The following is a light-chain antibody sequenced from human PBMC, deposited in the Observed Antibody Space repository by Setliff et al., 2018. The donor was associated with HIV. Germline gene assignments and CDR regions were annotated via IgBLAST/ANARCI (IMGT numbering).Light chain of an antibody. CDR3: CSYAGSSALYV. V-gene: IGLV2-23*02. Sequence: QSALTQPASVSGSPGQSITISCTGTSSDVGGYNYVSWYQQHPGKVPKLMIYDVSKRPSGVSNRFSGSKSGNTASLTISGPQAEDEADYYCCSYAGSSALYVFGTGTKVTVL. CDR2: DVS. CDR1: SSDVGGYNY. J-gene: IGLJ1*01.